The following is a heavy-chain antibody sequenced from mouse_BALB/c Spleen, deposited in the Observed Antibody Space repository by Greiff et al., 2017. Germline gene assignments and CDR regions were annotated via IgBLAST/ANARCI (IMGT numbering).Heavy chain of an antibody. V-gene: IGHV5-12-1*01. CDR2: ISSGGGST. J-gene: IGHJ2*01. CDR1: GFAFSSYD. D-gene: IGHD2-3*01. Sequence: EVQLVESGGGLVKPGGSLKLSCAASGFAFSSYDMSWVRQTPEKRLEWVAYISSGGGSTYYPDTVKGRFTISRDNAKNTLYLQMSSLKSEDTAMYYCARQDGLYYFDYWGQGTTLTVSS. CDR3: ARQDGLYYFDY.